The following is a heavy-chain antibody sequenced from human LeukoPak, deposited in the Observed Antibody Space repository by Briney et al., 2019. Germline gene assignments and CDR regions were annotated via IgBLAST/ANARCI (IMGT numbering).Heavy chain of an antibody. Sequence: ASVKVSCKGSGYTFSDYGITWVRQAPGQGLEWMGRISAYNGNTNYAQKFQGRVTMTTDTSTSTAYMELRGLRSNDTAVYYCARWAYCSGGSCLWEGFAYWGQGTLVTVSS. CDR1: GYTFSDYG. CDR3: ARWAYCSGGSCLWEGFAY. CDR2: ISAYNGNT. J-gene: IGHJ4*02. V-gene: IGHV1-18*01. D-gene: IGHD2-15*01.